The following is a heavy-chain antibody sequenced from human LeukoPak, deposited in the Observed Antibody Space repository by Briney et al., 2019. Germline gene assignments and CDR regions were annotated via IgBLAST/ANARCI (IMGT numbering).Heavy chain of an antibody. CDR3: ARGPVRGYSYGPNDY. Sequence: SETLSLTCAVYGGSSSGYYWSWIRQPPGKGLEWIGEINHSGSTNYNPSLKSRVTISVDTSKNQFSLKLSSVTAADTAVYYCARGPVRGYSYGPNDYWGQGTLVTVSS. V-gene: IGHV4-34*01. D-gene: IGHD5-18*01. J-gene: IGHJ4*02. CDR2: INHSGST. CDR1: GGSSSGYY.